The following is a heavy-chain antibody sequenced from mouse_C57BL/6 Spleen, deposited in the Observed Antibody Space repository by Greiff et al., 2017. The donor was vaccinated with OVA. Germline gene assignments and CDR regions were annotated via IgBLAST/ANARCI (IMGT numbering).Heavy chain of an antibody. CDR1: GYTFTSYW. V-gene: IGHV1-53*01. CDR3: ARPYGSSWDWYCDV. Sequence: VQLQQPGTELVKPGASVKLSCKASGYTFTSYWMHWVKQRPGQGLEWIGNINPSNGGTNYNEKFKSKATLTVDKSSSTAYMQVSSLTSEDSAVYDCARPYGSSWDWYCDVWGTGTTVTVSS. D-gene: IGHD1-1*01. J-gene: IGHJ1*03. CDR2: INPSNGGT.